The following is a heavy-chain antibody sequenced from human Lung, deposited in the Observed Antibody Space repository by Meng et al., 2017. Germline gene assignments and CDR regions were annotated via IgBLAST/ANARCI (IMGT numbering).Heavy chain of an antibody. CDR1: GYTFTGYY. V-gene: IGHV1-2*06. J-gene: IGHJ4*02. D-gene: IGHD2-21*02. Sequence: QVQLVQSGAEVKKPGASAKVACKASGYTFTGYYMHWVRQAPGQGLEWMGRINPNSGGTNYAQKFQGRVTMTRDTSISTAYMELSRLRSDDTAVYYCASVGACGGDCYTFDYWGQGTLVTVSS. CDR2: INPNSGGT. CDR3: ASVGACGGDCYTFDY.